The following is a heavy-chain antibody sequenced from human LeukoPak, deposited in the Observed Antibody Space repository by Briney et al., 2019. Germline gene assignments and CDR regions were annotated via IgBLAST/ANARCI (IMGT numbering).Heavy chain of an antibody. CDR3: ARELMASSDGDCYYGMDV. CDR2: IWYDGSNK. CDR1: GFTFSSYG. D-gene: IGHD5-24*01. Sequence: GGSLRLSCAASGFTFSSYGMHWVRQAPGKGLEWVAVIWYDGSNKYYADSVKGRFTISRDNSKNTLYLQMNSLRAEDTAVYYCARELMASSDGDCYYGMDVWGQGTTVTVSS. V-gene: IGHV3-33*01. J-gene: IGHJ6*02.